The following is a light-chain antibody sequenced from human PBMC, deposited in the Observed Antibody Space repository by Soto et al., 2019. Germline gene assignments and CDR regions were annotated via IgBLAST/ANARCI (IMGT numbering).Light chain of an antibody. CDR2: AVS. V-gene: IGKV3-11*01. CDR1: ETISKS. CDR3: QQRITWPFT. Sequence: EIVLTQSPATLSLSPGERATLSCRASETISKSLAWYQQRRGQRPRLLMYAVSSRASDLPARFSGSGSGTDFTLTISSLEPEDFAIYYCQQRITWPFTFGPGTKV. J-gene: IGKJ3*01.